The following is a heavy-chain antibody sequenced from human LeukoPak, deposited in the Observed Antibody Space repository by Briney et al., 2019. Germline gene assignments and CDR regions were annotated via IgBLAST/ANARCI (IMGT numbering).Heavy chain of an antibody. J-gene: IGHJ4*02. CDR2: IESDGRTT. Sequence: GGSLRLSCAASGFTFSYYYMRWVRQVPGKGLVWVSHIESDGRTTSYADSVKGRFTISRDNAKNTVYLQMNSLRVDDTAVYYCAREGFSNGWYDYWGQGTLVTVSS. D-gene: IGHD6-19*01. V-gene: IGHV3-74*01. CDR1: GFTFSYYY. CDR3: AREGFSNGWYDY.